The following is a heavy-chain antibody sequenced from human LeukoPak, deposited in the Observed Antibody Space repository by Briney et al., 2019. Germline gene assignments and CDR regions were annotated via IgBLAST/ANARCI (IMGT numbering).Heavy chain of an antibody. V-gene: IGHV3-23*01. CDR1: GFTFSSYA. Sequence: GGSLRLSCAASGFTFSSYAMSWVRQAPGKGLEWVSAISGSGGSTYYADSVKGRFTISRDNSKNTLYLQMNSLRAEDTAAYYCAKDSTYDSSGYYSGVYFDYWGQGTLVTVSS. J-gene: IGHJ4*02. CDR3: AKDSTYDSSGYYSGVYFDY. CDR2: ISGSGGST. D-gene: IGHD3-22*01.